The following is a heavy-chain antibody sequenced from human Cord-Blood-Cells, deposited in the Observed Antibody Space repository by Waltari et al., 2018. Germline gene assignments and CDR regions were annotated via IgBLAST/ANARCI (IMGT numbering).Heavy chain of an antibody. CDR1: GGSFSGYY. CDR2: INHSGST. CDR3: ASTPFRELFGEAFDI. Sequence: QVQLQQWGAGLLKPSETLSLTCAVYGGSFSGYYWSWIRQPPGKGLEWIGEINHSGSTNYNPSLKSRVTISVDTSKNQFSLKLSSVTAADTAVYYCASTPFRELFGEAFDIWGQGTMVTVSS. J-gene: IGHJ3*02. D-gene: IGHD3-10*01. V-gene: IGHV4-34*01.